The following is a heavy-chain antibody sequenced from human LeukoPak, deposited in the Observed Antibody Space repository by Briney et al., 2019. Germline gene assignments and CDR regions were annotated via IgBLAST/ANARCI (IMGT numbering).Heavy chain of an antibody. CDR3: ARVGSTVAAGTPDY. CDR2: ISGTGSHT. J-gene: IGHJ4*02. Sequence: GGSLRLSCAASGFTFSDYYMSWIRQAPGKGLEWVSYISGTGSHTTYADSVRGRFTISRDNAKNSLSLQVNSLRADDTAVYYCARVGSTVAAGTPDYWGQGTLVTVSS. V-gene: IGHV3-11*06. CDR1: GFTFSDYY. D-gene: IGHD6-13*01.